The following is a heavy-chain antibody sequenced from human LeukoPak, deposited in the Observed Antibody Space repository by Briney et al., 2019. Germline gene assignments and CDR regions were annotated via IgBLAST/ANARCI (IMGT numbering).Heavy chain of an antibody. D-gene: IGHD3-9*01. V-gene: IGHV4-59*01. J-gene: IGHJ4*02. Sequence: SETLSLTCTVSGGSISSYYWRWIRQPPGKGLEWIGYIYYSGSTNYNPSLKSRVTISVDTSKNQFSLKLSSVTAADTAVYYCARDRYDILTGYFTFDYWGQGTLVTVSS. CDR2: IYYSGST. CDR3: ARDRYDILTGYFTFDY. CDR1: GGSISSYY.